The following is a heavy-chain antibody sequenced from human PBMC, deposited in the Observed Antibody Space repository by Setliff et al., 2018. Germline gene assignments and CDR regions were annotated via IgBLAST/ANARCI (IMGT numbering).Heavy chain of an antibody. J-gene: IGHJ4*02. CDR2: ISSDGTSI. CDR3: ARCSSWHGHYPHFNY. CDR1: GLTFSSDA. V-gene: IGHV3-23*03. D-gene: IGHD6-13*01. Sequence: PGGSLRLSCAASGLTFSSDAMTRVRQTPGKGLEWVSVISSDGTSIYYADSVKGRFTISRDNSKNTLYLQMNRLRAEDTAIYYCARCSSWHGHYPHFNYWGQGTLVTVSS.